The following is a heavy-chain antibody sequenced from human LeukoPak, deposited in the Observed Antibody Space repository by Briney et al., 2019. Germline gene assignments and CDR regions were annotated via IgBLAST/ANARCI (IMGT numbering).Heavy chain of an antibody. V-gene: IGHV1-2*02. CDR3: ARDWRGSYFPDF. Sequence: GASVKVSCKASGYTLTDYYMHWVRHAPGQGLEWMGWINPNSGDTNYAQKFQGRVTMTRDTSISTAYMDRSRLTSDDTAIYYCARDWRGSYFPDFWGQGTLVTVSS. D-gene: IGHD1-26*01. CDR1: GYTLTDYY. CDR2: INPNSGDT. J-gene: IGHJ4*02.